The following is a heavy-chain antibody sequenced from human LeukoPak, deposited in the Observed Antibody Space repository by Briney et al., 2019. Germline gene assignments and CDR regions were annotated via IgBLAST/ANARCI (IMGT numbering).Heavy chain of an antibody. CDR2: IDPGDSYT. CDR1: GYSFTRYW. J-gene: IGHJ4*02. D-gene: IGHD6-19*01. CDR3: ARHYSSGSDFDY. Sequence: GESLRIPCTGSGYSFTRYWISWVRQMPGKGLEWMGRIDPGDSYTNYSPSFQGHVTISADKSISTAYLQWSSLKASDTAMYYCARHYSSGSDFDYWGQGTLVTVSS. V-gene: IGHV5-10-1*01.